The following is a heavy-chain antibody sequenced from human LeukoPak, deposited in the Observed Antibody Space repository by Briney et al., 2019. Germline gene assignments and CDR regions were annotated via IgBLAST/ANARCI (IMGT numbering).Heavy chain of an antibody. J-gene: IGHJ4*02. CDR1: GFTFSSYE. CDR3: ARDRGSGWYGGYFDY. CDR2: ISSSGSTI. V-gene: IGHV3-48*03. Sequence: GGSLRLSCAASGFTFSSYEMNWVRQAPGKGLEWVSYISSSGSTIYYADSVKSRFTISRDNAKNSLYLQMNSLRAEDTAVYYCARDRGSGWYGGYFDYWGQGTLVTVSS. D-gene: IGHD6-19*01.